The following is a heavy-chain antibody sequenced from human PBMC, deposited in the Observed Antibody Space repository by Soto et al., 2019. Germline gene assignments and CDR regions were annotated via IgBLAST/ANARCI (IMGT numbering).Heavy chain of an antibody. D-gene: IGHD6-19*01. CDR1: GGSISSYY. Sequence: KPSETLSLTCTVSGGSISSYYWSWIRQPPGKGLEWIGYIYYSGSTNYNPSLKSRVTISVDTSKNQFSLKLSSVTAADTAVYYRARGREIVSSGLSGYYYYYGMDVWGQGTPVTVSS. J-gene: IGHJ6*02. CDR3: ARGREIVSSGLSGYYYYYGMDV. V-gene: IGHV4-59*01. CDR2: IYYSGST.